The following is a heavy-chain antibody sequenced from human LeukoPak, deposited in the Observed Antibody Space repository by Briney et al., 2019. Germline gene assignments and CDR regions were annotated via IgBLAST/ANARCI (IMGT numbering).Heavy chain of an antibody. CDR1: GGSISTYY. V-gene: IGHV4-4*07. CDR2: IYTRGRT. J-gene: IGHJ3*02. CDR3: ARGTVPNAFDI. Sequence: SETLSLTCTVSGGSISTYYWSWLRQPAGKGLLWTARIYTRGRTNYPPSLKRRVTMSVPTSKHQFSLKLSSVTAADTAVYFCARGTVPNAFDIWGQGTMVTVS. D-gene: IGHD1-14*01.